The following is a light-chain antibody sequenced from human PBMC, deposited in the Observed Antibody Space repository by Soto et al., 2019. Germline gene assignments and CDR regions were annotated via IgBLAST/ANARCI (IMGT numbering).Light chain of an antibody. V-gene: IGKV3-20*01. CDR3: QQYGRSCTWT. J-gene: IGKJ1*01. CDR1: QSVGASY. CDR2: GAS. Sequence: EIVLTQSPGTLSLSPGERATLSCRASQSVGASYLAWYQQRPGQAPRLLIFGASSRATGIPDRFSGSGSGTDFTLTISRLEPEDFGVYYCQQYGRSCTWTFGQGTKVEIK.